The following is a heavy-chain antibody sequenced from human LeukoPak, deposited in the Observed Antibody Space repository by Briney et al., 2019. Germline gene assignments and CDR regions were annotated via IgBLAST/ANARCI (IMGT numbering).Heavy chain of an antibody. J-gene: IGHJ4*02. V-gene: IGHV3-23*01. CDR3: AKRGVVIRVILVGFHKQAYYFDS. CDR1: GITLSNYG. D-gene: IGHD3-10*01. Sequence: GGSLRLSCAVSGITLSNYGMSWVRQAPGKGLEWVAGISDSGGSTNYADSVKGRFTISRDNARNTLYLQMNSLRAEDTAVYFCAKRGVVIRVILVGFHKQAYYFDSWGQGALVTVSS. CDR2: ISDSGGST.